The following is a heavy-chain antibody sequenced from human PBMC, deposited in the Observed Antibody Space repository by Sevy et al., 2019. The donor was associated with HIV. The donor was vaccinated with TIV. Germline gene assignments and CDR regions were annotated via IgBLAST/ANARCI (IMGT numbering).Heavy chain of an antibody. CDR2: FKSKIHRGKT. Sequence: GGSLRLSCAASGFIFGDYGMSWVRQAPGKGLEWIAFFKSKIHRGKTENAASVKGRFTISRDDSKNIVYLQMSNLKTEDTAVYYCTRWSGSQSISDYWGQGTLVTVSS. J-gene: IGHJ4*02. CDR1: GFIFGDYG. D-gene: IGHD1-26*01. CDR3: TRWSGSQSISDY. V-gene: IGHV3-49*04.